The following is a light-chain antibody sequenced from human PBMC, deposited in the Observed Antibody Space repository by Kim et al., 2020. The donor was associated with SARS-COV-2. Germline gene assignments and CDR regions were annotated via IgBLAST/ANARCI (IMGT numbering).Light chain of an antibody. CDR1: KLGDKY. CDR3: QAWDSSTVV. CDR2: QYS. V-gene: IGLV3-1*01. Sequence: SYELTQPPSVPVSPGQTASITCSGDKLGDKYACWYQQKPGQSPVLVIYQYSKRPSGIPERFSGSNSGNTATLTISGTQAMDEADYYCQAWDSSTVVFGGG. J-gene: IGLJ2*01.